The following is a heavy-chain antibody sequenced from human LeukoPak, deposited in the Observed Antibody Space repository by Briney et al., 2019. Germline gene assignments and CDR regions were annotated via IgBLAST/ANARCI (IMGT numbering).Heavy chain of an antibody. CDR3: ARFPYSNKSYYYYGMDV. D-gene: IGHD4-11*01. CDR1: GGSISSGGYY. V-gene: IGHV4-30-2*01. Sequence: SQTLSLTCTVSGGSISSGGYYWSWIRQPPGKGLEWIGEINHSGSTNYNPSLKSRVTISVDTSKNQFSLKLSSVTAADTAVYYCARFPYSNKSYYYYGMDVWGQGTTVTVSS. J-gene: IGHJ6*02. CDR2: INHSGST.